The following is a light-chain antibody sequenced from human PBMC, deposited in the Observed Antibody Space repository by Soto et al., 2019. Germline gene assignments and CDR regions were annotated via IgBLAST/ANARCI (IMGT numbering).Light chain of an antibody. CDR1: QSVSSSY. J-gene: IGKJ2*02. CDR3: QQYGISPPCT. CDR2: GAS. V-gene: IGKV3-20*01. Sequence: EIVLTQSPGTLSLSPGERATLSCRASQSVSSSYLAWYQQKPGQAPRLLIYGASSMATGIPDRFSGSGYGTDFTLTISRLEPEDFAVYYWQQYGISPPCTFGQGTKLEIK.